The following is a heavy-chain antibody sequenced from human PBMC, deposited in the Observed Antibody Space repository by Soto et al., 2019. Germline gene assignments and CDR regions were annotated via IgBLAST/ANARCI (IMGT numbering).Heavy chain of an antibody. CDR1: GGTFSSYA. CDR2: IIPIFGTA. J-gene: IGHJ4*02. CDR3: ARDAHDDYGDYYFDY. D-gene: IGHD4-17*01. Sequence: SVKVSCKASGGTFSSYAISWVRQAPGQGLEWMGGIIPIFGTANYAQKFQGRVTITADESTSTAYMELSSLRSEDTAVYYCARDAHDDYGDYYFDYWGQGTLVTVSS. V-gene: IGHV1-69*13.